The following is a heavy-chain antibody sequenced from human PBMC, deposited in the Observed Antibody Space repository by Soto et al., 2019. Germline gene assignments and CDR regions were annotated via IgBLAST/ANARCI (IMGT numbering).Heavy chain of an antibody. D-gene: IGHD6-13*01. V-gene: IGHV3-7*05. J-gene: IGHJ4*02. CDR2: IKQDGSEK. CDR3: ARRGGSSSWYFDY. Sequence: EVQLVESGGGLVQPGGSLRLSCAASGFTFSSYWMSWVRQAPGKGLEWVANIKQDGSEKYYVDPVKGRFTISRDNAKNSLYLQMNSLRAEDTAVYYCARRGGSSSWYFDYWGQGTLVTVSS. CDR1: GFTFSSYW.